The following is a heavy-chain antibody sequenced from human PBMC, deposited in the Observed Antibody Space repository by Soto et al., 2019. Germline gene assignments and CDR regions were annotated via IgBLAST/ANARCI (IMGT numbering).Heavy chain of an antibody. V-gene: IGHV4-34*01. Sequence: SETLSLTCAVYGGSFSGYYWSWIRQPPGKGLEWIGEINHSGSTNYNPSLKSRVTISVDTSKNQFSLKLSSVTAADPAVYSCARRKLSRWYTLDYWGQETRVTVSS. CDR2: INHSGST. CDR1: GGSFSGYY. J-gene: IGHJ4*02. D-gene: IGHD6-19*01. CDR3: ARRKLSRWYTLDY.